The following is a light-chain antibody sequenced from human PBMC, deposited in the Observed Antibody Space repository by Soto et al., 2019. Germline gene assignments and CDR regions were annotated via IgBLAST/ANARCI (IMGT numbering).Light chain of an antibody. V-gene: IGLV1-40*01. Sequence: SVVTLPRSVSGDPGQRVAISCAGSSSNIGAEYDVHWYQQLPGTAPKRLIYGDNNRPSGVPDRFSGSKSGTSASLAITGLQPEDEADYYGPSYDSSLTPFVFGTRPKV. CDR1: SSNIGAEYD. CDR2: GDN. J-gene: IGLJ1*01. CDR3: PSYDSSLTPFV.